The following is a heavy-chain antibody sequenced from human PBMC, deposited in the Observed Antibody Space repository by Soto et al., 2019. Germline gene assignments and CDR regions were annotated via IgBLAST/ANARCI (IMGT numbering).Heavy chain of an antibody. V-gene: IGHV4-59*01. CDR2: IYYSGTT. Sequence: SETLSLTCSVSGGSISNYYWNWIRQPPGKGLEWIGYIYYSGTTRYNPSLQSRVTISIDTSKNQFSLKLNSVTAADTAFYFCARDQAGYYTPSPFSIWGPGTMVTVSS. J-gene: IGHJ3*02. CDR3: ARDQAGYYTPSPFSI. D-gene: IGHD3-3*01. CDR1: GGSISNYY.